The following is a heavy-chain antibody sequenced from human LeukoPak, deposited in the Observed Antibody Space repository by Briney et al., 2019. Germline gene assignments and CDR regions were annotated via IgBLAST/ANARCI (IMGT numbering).Heavy chain of an antibody. V-gene: IGHV1-18*01. J-gene: IGHJ4*02. CDR3: ARVVGSGWFFFDY. D-gene: IGHD6-19*01. CDR2: ISAYNGNT. CDR1: GYTFTSYG. Sequence: ASVKVSCKASGYTFTSYGISWVRQAPGQGLECMGWISAYNGNTNYAQKLQGRVTMTTDTSTSTACMELRSLRSDDTAVYYCARVVGSGWFFFDYWGQGTLVTVSS.